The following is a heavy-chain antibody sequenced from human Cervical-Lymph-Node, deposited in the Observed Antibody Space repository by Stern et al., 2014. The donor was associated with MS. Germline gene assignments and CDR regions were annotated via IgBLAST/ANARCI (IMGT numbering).Heavy chain of an antibody. CDR3: ATEEEDTGYQTYGMDV. J-gene: IGHJ6*02. Sequence: QVQLGQSGPEMKKPGSSVKVSCKSSGGTFNSHAISWIRQAPGQGLEWVGVIIPVLNTPNDAQKFHGRVTITADESTRTAYLEVSSLRYEDTAVYYCATEEEDTGYQTYGMDVWGQGTTVTVSS. V-gene: IGHV1-69*01. D-gene: IGHD5-12*01. CDR2: IIPVLNTP. CDR1: GGTFNSHA.